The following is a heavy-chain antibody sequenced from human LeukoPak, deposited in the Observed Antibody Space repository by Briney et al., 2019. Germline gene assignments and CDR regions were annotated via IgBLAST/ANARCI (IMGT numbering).Heavy chain of an antibody. CDR2: IKSKPDGETT. V-gene: IGHV3-15*01. CDR1: GFTFSNAW. Sequence: GGSLRLSCAGSGFTFSNAWINWVRQPPGKGLEWVGRIKSKPDGETTDYAAPVKGRFTISRDDSKSTVYLQMNTLKTADTAVYYCATGRYFDYWGQGTLLTVSS. CDR3: ATGRYFDY. J-gene: IGHJ4*02.